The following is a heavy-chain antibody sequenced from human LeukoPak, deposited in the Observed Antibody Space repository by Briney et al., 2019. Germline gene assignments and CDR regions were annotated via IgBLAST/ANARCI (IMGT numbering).Heavy chain of an antibody. V-gene: IGHV3-30*18. CDR2: ISYDGTNK. CDR3: AKDDRGNEAPFDY. CDR1: GFTFSNYD. Sequence: PGGSLRLSCAASGFTFSNYDMHWVRQAPGKGLEWVAVISYDGTNKYYADSVKGRFTISRDNSKNRLHLQMNSLRAEDTAVYYCAKDDRGNEAPFDYWGQGTLVTVSS. J-gene: IGHJ4*02.